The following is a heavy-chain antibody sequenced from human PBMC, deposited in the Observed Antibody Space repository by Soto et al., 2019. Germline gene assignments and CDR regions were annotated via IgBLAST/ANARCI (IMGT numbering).Heavy chain of an antibody. CDR3: ARSRVAGTRHFDY. D-gene: IGHD1-7*01. J-gene: IGHJ4*02. CDR2: INPSGGST. V-gene: IGHV1-46*01. CDR1: GYTFTSYY. Sequence: QVQLVQSGAEVKKPGASVKVSCKASGYTFTSYYMHWVRQAPGQGLEWMGIINPSGGSTSYAQKFQGRVTMTRDASSSTVYMELSSLRSEDTAVYYCARSRVAGTRHFDYWGQGTLVTVSS.